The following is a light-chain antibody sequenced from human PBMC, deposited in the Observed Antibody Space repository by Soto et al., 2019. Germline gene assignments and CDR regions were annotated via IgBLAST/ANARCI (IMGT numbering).Light chain of an antibody. Sequence: EIVLTQSPSTLSLSPGERATLSCRASQIVSTTYLAWYQQKPGQAPRLLIYAASTRATGIPDRFSGSGSGTDFTVNISRLEPEDFALYYCQQYDTSPRTFGQGTKVEIK. V-gene: IGKV3-20*01. CDR3: QQYDTSPRT. J-gene: IGKJ1*01. CDR1: QIVSTTY. CDR2: AAS.